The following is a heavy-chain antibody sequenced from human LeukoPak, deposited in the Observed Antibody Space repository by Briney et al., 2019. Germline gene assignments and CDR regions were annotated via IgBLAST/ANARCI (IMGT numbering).Heavy chain of an antibody. Sequence: SETLSLTCTVSGGSISTYYWSWIRQPPGKGLEWIGYIYYSGSTYYNPSLKSRVTISVDTSKNQFSLKLSSVTAADTAVYYCARGGIAAAGYHFDYWGQGTLVTVSS. V-gene: IGHV4-59*08. CDR2: IYYSGST. CDR1: GGSISTYY. CDR3: ARGGIAAAGYHFDY. J-gene: IGHJ4*02. D-gene: IGHD6-13*01.